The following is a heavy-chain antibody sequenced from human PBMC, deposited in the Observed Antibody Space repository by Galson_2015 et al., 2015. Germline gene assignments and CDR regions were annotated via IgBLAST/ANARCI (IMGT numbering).Heavy chain of an antibody. V-gene: IGHV1-8*02. CDR1: GGTFSSYA. CDR2: MNPNSGNT. J-gene: IGHJ4*02. Sequence: SVKVSCKASGGTFSSYAISWVRQAPGQGLEWMGWMNPNSGNTGYAQKFQGRVTMTRNTSISTAYMELSSLRSEDTAVYYCARAPDYDILTGYYTGFDYWGQGTLVTVSS. D-gene: IGHD3-9*01. CDR3: ARAPDYDILTGYYTGFDY.